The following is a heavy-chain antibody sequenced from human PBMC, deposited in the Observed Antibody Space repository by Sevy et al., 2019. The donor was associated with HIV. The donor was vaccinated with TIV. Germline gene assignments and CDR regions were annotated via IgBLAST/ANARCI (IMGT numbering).Heavy chain of an antibody. J-gene: IGHJ6*02. D-gene: IGHD5-18*01. CDR2: ISGSGGST. CDR1: GFTFSSYA. V-gene: IGHV3-23*01. CDR3: AKDREYSYGPAAVYGMDV. Sequence: GGSLRLSCAASGFTFSSYAMSWVRQAPGKGLEWVSAISGSGGSTYYADSVKGRFTISRDNSKNTLYLQMNSLRAEDTVVYYCAKDREYSYGPAAVYGMDVWGQGTTVTSP.